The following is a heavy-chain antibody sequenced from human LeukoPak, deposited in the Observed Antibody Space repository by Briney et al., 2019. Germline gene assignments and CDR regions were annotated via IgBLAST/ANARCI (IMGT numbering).Heavy chain of an antibody. D-gene: IGHD3-22*01. J-gene: IGHJ4*02. CDR1: GYTFTGYY. V-gene: IGHV1-2*02. CDR2: INPNTGGT. CDR3: ASQPYYFDSSGYYDY. Sequence: ASVKVSCKASGYTFTGYYMHWVRQAPGQGLEWMGWINPNTGGTNYAQKFQGRVTMTRDTSISTTYMELSRLRSDDTAVYYCASQPYYFDSSGYYDYWGQGALVTVSS.